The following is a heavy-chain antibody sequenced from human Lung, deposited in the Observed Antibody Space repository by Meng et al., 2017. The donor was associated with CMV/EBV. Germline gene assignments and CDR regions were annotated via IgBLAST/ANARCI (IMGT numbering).Heavy chain of an antibody. Sequence: SDTLSLXVKVPGGSIGSRSYYGGWIRQPPGKGLEWIGSIYYSGSTYYNPSLKSRVSISVDTSKNQFSLKLSSVTAADTAVYYCARDATIFGVVDPYYYGMDVWGQGTTVTVSS. J-gene: IGHJ6*02. CDR2: IYYSGST. D-gene: IGHD3-3*02. CDR3: ARDATIFGVVDPYYYGMDV. CDR1: GGSIGSRSYY. V-gene: IGHV4-39*02.